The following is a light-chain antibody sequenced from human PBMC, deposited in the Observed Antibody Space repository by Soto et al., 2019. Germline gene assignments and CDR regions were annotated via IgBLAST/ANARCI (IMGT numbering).Light chain of an antibody. Sequence: EIVLTQSPATLSLSPGERATLSCRASQSVSSYLAWYQQKPGQAPRLLISDASNRATGIPARFSGSGSGTDFTLTVSSLEPEDFAVYYCQQRRDWPLTFGEGTKVEI. J-gene: IGKJ4*01. CDR2: DAS. V-gene: IGKV3-11*01. CDR1: QSVSSY. CDR3: QQRRDWPLT.